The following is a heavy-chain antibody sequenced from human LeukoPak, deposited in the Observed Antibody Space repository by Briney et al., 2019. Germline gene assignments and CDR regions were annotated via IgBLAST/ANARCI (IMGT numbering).Heavy chain of an antibody. J-gene: IGHJ2*01. CDR2: IYSSGSA. V-gene: IGHV4-4*07. Sequence: KPSETLSLTCTVSGVSIGSYYWSWIRQPAGKGLEWIGRIYSSGSANYNPSLKSRVSISADKSKKQFALKLTSVTAADTGVYYCARNVGGSSYGSAFWYSDLWGRGTLVAVSS. D-gene: IGHD1-26*01. CDR1: GVSIGSYY. CDR3: ARNVGGSSYGSAFWYSDL.